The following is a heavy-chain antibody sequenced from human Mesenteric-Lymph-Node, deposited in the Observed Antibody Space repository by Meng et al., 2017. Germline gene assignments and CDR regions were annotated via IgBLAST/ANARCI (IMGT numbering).Heavy chain of an antibody. V-gene: IGHV4-39*01. Sequence: PKLQESGPGLVKPSETLSLTCTVSGGSISSSRHYWGWIRQPPGKGLEWIGSIYYSGSTYYNPSLRSRVTMSLDTSKNQFSLKLSSVTATDTAVYYCARHDGGYGDYFDHWGQGTLVTVSS. D-gene: IGHD5-12*01. J-gene: IGHJ4*02. CDR1: GGSISSSRHY. CDR2: IYYSGST. CDR3: ARHDGGYGDYFDH.